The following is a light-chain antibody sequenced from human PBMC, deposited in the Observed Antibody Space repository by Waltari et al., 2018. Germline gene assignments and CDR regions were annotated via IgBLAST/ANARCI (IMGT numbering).Light chain of an antibody. CDR2: NNS. V-gene: IGLV1-44*01. CDR1: SANIGSNP. J-gene: IGLJ1*01. CDR3: AAWDDSLSGYV. Sequence: QSVLTQPPSASGTPGQRVTISCSGSSANIGSNPVNWYQQLPGTAPKLLINNNSRRPPGVPYRFPGSKSGTSASLAISGLLSDDEAEYYCAAWDDSLSGYVFGTGTNVSVL.